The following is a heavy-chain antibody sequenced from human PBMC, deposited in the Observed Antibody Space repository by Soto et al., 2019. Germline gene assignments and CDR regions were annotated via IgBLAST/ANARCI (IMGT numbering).Heavy chain of an antibody. J-gene: IGHJ5*02. V-gene: IGHV3-74*01. Sequence: GGSLRLSCAASGFNFSNHWMHWVRQRPAEGLVWVSRITSDGKSKAYAESVKGRFAISRDNAKNTLYLQMNGLTAEDTAVYYCARESGDWPLNWFDPWGQGTLVTVS. D-gene: IGHD2-21*02. CDR1: GFNFSNHW. CDR2: ITSDGKSK. CDR3: ARESGDWPLNWFDP.